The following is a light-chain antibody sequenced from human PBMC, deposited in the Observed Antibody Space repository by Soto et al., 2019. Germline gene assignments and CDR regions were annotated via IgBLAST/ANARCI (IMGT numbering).Light chain of an antibody. V-gene: IGLV1-40*01. CDR2: GNS. CDR1: SSNIGAGYD. Sequence: QSVLTQPPSVSGAPGQRVTISCTGSSSNIGAGYDVHWYQQLPGTAPKLLIYGNSNRPSGVPDRFSGSKSGTSASLAITGLQDEDAADYYCQSYDSSRSGYLVFGGGTKVTVL. J-gene: IGLJ2*01. CDR3: QSYDSSRSGYLV.